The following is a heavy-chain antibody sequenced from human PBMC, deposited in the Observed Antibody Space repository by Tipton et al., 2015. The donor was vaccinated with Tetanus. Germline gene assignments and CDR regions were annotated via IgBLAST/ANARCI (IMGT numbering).Heavy chain of an antibody. CDR2: IDPNSGGT. CDR1: GYTFTGQY. J-gene: IGHJ6*02. CDR3: ARDRGDYIYYGMDV. D-gene: IGHD3-22*01. Sequence: QLVQSGAEVKKPGASVKVSCKASGYTFTGQYMYWVRQAPGQGLEWMGWIDPNSGGTVYAQKFQGRVTMTRDTSFSTAYMELSRLRSDDTAVYDCARDRGDYIYYGMDVWGPGTTVTVSS. V-gene: IGHV1-2*02.